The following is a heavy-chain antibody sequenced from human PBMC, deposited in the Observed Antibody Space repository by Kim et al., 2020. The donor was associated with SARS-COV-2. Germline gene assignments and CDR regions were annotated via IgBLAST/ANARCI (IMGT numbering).Heavy chain of an antibody. V-gene: IGHV3-11*01. J-gene: IGHJ3*02. D-gene: IGHD5-18*01. CDR2: ISSSGSTI. CDR1: GFTFSDYY. CDR3: ASSIQAQDDAFDI. Sequence: GGSLRLSCAASGFTFSDYYMSWIRQAPGKGLEWVSYISSSGSTIYYADSVKGRFTISRDNAKNSLYLQMNSLRAEDTAVYYCASSIQAQDDAFDIWGQGTMVTVSS.